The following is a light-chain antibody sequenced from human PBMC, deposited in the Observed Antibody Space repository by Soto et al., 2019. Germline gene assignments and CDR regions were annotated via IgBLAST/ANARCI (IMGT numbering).Light chain of an antibody. Sequence: EIVMTQSPATLSVSPGARATLSCRASQSVSSNLAWYQQKPGQAPRLLIYGASTRATGIPARFSGSGSGTEFTLTISRLEPEDFAVYYCQQYGSSGTFGQGTRLEIK. J-gene: IGKJ5*01. CDR3: QQYGSSGT. CDR1: QSVSSN. V-gene: IGKV3-15*01. CDR2: GAS.